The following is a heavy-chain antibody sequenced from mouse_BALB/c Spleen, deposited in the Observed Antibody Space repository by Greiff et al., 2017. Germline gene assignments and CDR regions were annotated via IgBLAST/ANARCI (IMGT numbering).Heavy chain of an antibody. CDR2: ISSGSSNI. Sequence: DVHLVESGGGLVQPGGSRKLSCAASGFTFSSFGMHWVRQTPEKGLEWVAYISSGSSNIYYADTVKGRFTISRNNPKNTLFLQMTSLRSEDTAMYYCAKDRGNAMDYWGQGTSVTVSS. CDR3: AKDRGNAMDY. J-gene: IGHJ4*01. V-gene: IGHV5-17*02. CDR1: GFTFSSFG.